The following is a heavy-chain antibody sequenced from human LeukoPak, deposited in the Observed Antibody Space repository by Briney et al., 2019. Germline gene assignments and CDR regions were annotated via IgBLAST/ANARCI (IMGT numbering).Heavy chain of an antibody. J-gene: IGHJ4*02. CDR2: ISSSGPTT. Sequence: GGSLRLSCAASGFTFSSYEMNWVRQAPGKGLEWVSTISSSGPTTYYADSVMGRFTISRDNSKNTLFLQMNSLRAEDTALYYCARRHSIVGPTGGLFFDSWGQGTLVTVSS. D-gene: IGHD1-26*01. CDR1: GFTFSSYE. V-gene: IGHV3-23*01. CDR3: ARRHSIVGPTGGLFFDS.